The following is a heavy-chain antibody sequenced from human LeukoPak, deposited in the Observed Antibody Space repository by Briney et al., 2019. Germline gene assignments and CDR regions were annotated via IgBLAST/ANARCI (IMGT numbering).Heavy chain of an antibody. CDR3: ARDRTIPDGSSGYYYYGMDV. CDR2: MYYSGTT. D-gene: IGHD3-10*01. Sequence: SETLSLTCTVSGASISSYHWSWIRQPPGKGLEWIGYMYYSGTTNYNPSPKSRVTISLDTSRNQFSLKLRSVTAADTAVYYCARDRTIPDGSSGYYYYGMDVWGQGTTVTVSS. CDR1: GASISSYH. V-gene: IGHV4-59*01. J-gene: IGHJ6*02.